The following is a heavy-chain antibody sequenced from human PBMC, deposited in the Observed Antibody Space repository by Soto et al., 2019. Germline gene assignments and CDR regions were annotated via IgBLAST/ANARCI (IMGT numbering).Heavy chain of an antibody. J-gene: IGHJ6*02. D-gene: IGHD3-10*01. CDR1: GGSISSYY. Sequence: QVQLQESGPGLVKPSETLSLSCTVSGGSISSYYWSWFRQSPGKRMEWVGYVHHSWASSYNPSLQSRVAISLNTSKRQFSLKVTSVTATDTAVYYCARRGFGPLHGLVDVWGQGTTVTVSS. CDR3: ARRGFGPLHGLVDV. V-gene: IGHV4-59*08. CDR2: VHHSWAS.